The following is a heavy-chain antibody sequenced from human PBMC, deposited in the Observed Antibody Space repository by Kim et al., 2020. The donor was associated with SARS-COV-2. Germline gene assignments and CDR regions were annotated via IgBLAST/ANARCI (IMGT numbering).Heavy chain of an antibody. Sequence: ASVKVSCKASGYTFTSYAMNWVRQAPGQGLEWMGWINTNTGNPTYAQGFTGRFVFSLDTSVSTAYLQISSLKAEDTAVYYCARVGGKYCSSTSCYGYYGMDVWGQGSTGTGSS. D-gene: IGHD2-2*01. V-gene: IGHV7-4-1*02. CDR2: INTNTGNP. CDR1: GYTFTSYA. CDR3: ARVGGKYCSSTSCYGYYGMDV. J-gene: IGHJ6*02.